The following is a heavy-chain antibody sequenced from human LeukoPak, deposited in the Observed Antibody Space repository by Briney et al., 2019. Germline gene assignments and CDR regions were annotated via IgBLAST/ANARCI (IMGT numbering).Heavy chain of an antibody. CDR3: ARDRPEWLRLGAYYFDY. CDR2: INHSGST. V-gene: IGHV4-34*01. D-gene: IGHD5-12*01. Sequence: KTSETLSLTCAVYGGSFSGYYWSWIRQPPGKGLEWIGEINHSGSTNYNPSLKSRVTISVDTSKNQFSLKLSSVTAADTAVYYCARDRPEWLRLGAYYFDYWGQGTLVTVSS. J-gene: IGHJ4*02. CDR1: GGSFSGYY.